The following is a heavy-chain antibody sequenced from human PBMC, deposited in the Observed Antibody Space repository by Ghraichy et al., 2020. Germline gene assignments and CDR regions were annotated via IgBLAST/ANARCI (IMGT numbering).Heavy chain of an antibody. V-gene: IGHV4-59*01. CDR3: ARAPYSSKYYFDY. CDR1: GGSISSYY. CDR2: IYYSGST. Sequence: SETLSLTCTVSGGSISSYYWSWIRQPPGKGLEWIGYIYYSGSTNYNPSLKSRVTISVDTSKNQFSLKLSSVTAADTAVYYCARAPYSSKYYFDYWGQGTLVTVSS. D-gene: IGHD6-13*01. J-gene: IGHJ4*02.